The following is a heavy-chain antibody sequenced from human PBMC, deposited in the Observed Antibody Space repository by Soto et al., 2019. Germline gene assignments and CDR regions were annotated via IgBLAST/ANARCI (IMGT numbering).Heavy chain of an antibody. V-gene: IGHV4-59*08. J-gene: IGHJ4*02. D-gene: IGHD3-3*01. CDR2: IYYSGST. CDR3: ARWGYDFWSGYGDY. CDR1: GGSMRSYY. Sequence: SETLSLTCTVSGGSMRSYYWGWIRQPPGRGLEWIGYIYYSGSTKYNPSLKSRVTISVDTSKNQFSLKLSSVTAADTAVYYCARWGYDFWSGYGDYWGQGTLVTVSS.